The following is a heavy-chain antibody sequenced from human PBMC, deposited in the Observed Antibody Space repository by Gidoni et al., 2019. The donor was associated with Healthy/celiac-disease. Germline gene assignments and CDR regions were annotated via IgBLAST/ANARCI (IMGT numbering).Heavy chain of an antibody. V-gene: IGHV5-51*01. CDR3: ARHVEADAFDI. J-gene: IGHJ3*02. CDR2: IYPGDSDT. D-gene: IGHD3-3*01. CDR1: GYSFTSYW. Sequence: EVQLVQSGAEVQRPGESLNVACKGSGYSFTSYWLGWVRQMPGKGLEWMGIIYPGDSDTRYSPSFQGQVTISADKSISTAYLQWSSLKASDTAMYYCARHVEADAFDIWGQGTMVTVSS.